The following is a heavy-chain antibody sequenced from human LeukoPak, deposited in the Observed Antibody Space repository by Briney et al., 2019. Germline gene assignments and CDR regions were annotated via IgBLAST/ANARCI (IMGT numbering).Heavy chain of an antibody. V-gene: IGHV3-7*03. CDR3: ARNLPERSRLITMIRGVRSWFDP. Sequence: GSLRLSCAASGFTFSTYWMTWVRQAPGKGLEWVANIKQDGSEKYFVDSVKGRFTISRDNAKNTLFLQINSLRAEDTAVYYCARNLPERSRLITMIRGVRSWFDPWGQGTLVTVSS. J-gene: IGHJ5*02. D-gene: IGHD3-10*01. CDR2: IKQDGSEK. CDR1: GFTFSTYW.